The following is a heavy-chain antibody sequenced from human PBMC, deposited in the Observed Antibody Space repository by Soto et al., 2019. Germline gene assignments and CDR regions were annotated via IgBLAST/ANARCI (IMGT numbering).Heavy chain of an antibody. CDR3: ARTHIERGHSGYALDY. V-gene: IGHV1-46*01. Sequence: ARATVSCKASGYTFSRYYLHWVRQSPGQGLEWMGIINPSGGSTSYAQKFQGRVTMTRNTSTSTVYMELSSLRSEDTAVYYCARTHIERGHSGYALDYWGQGTLVTVSS. D-gene: IGHD5-12*01. CDR2: INPSGGST. J-gene: IGHJ4*02. CDR1: GYTFSRYY.